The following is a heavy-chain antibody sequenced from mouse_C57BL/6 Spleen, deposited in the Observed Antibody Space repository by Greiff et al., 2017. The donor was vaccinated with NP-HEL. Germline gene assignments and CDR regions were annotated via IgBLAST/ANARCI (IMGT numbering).Heavy chain of an antibody. CDR2: INPNNGGT. CDR3: ARGGNYVGWFAY. D-gene: IGHD2-1*01. CDR1: GYTFTDYN. Sequence: EVQLQQSGPELVKPGASVKMSCKASGYTFTDYNMHWVKQSHGKSLEWIGYINPNNGGTSYNQNFKGKATLTVNKSSSTAYMGIRRLTSEDSAVYYGARGGNYVGWFAYWGQGTLVTVSA. J-gene: IGHJ3*01. V-gene: IGHV1-22*01.